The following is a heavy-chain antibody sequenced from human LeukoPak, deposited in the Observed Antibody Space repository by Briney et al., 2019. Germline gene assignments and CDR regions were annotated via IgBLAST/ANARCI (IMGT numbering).Heavy chain of an antibody. CDR2: IYHSGST. V-gene: IGHV4-38-2*01. Sequence: SETLSLTCAVSGYSISSGYDWGWIRQPPGKGLEWIGSIYHSGSTYYNPSLKSRVTISVDTSKNQFSLKLSSVTAADTAVYYCATSYYGSGSYYSLYFDYWGQGTLVTVSS. CDR3: ATSYYGSGSYYSLYFDY. D-gene: IGHD3-10*01. J-gene: IGHJ4*02. CDR1: GYSISSGYD.